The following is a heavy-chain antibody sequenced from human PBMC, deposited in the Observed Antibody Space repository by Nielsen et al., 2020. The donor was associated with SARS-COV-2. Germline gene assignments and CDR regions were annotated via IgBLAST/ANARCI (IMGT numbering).Heavy chain of an antibody. V-gene: IGHV3-30*03. CDR2: ISYDGSNK. CDR1: GFTFSSYG. Sequence: GESLKISCAASGFTFSSYGMHWVRQAPGKGLEWVAVISYDGSNKYYADSVKGRFTISRDNAKNSLYLQMNSLRAEDTAVYYCARYYGSGRGEYLDVWGQGTTVTVSS. D-gene: IGHD3-10*01. J-gene: IGHJ6*02. CDR3: ARYYGSGRGEYLDV.